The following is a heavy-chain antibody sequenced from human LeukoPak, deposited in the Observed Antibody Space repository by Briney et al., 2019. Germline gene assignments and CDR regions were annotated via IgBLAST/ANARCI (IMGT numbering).Heavy chain of an antibody. CDR2: IKQDGSEK. J-gene: IGHJ4*02. CDR1: GFTFSNYW. V-gene: IGHV3-7*01. D-gene: IGHD1-7*01. CDR3: AREDDWNYEDY. Sequence: GGSLRLSCAASGFTFSNYWMSWVRQAPGKGLEWVANIKQDGSEKYYVNSVKGRFTISRDNAKNSLYLQMNSLRAEDTAIYYCAREDDWNYEDYWGQGNLVTVS.